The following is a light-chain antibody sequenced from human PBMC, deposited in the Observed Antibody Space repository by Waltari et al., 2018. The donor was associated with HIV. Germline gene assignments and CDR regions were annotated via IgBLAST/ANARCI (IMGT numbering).Light chain of an antibody. J-gene: IGLJ1*01. CDR3: VGWDGSLSGYV. Sequence: QSVLTQPPSASGTPGQTVTISCSGSSSNIGNDNVYLYQQLPGMTPKLLIYKNYQQPSGVPDRFAGSKSGTSASLAISGLRSEDEADYYCVGWDGSLSGYVFGAGTKVTVL. V-gene: IGLV1-47*01. CDR2: KNY. CDR1: SSNIGNDN.